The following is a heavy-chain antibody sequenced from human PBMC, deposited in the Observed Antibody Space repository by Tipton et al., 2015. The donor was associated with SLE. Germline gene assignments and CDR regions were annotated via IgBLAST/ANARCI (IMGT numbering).Heavy chain of an antibody. J-gene: IGHJ1*01. Sequence: QLVQSGAEVKKPGASVKVSCKASGYTFTSYGIGWVRQAPGQGLEWMGWISAYNGNTNYAQKLQGRVTMTTDTSTSTAYMELRSLRSDDTAVYYCARDLSYCGSTSCYSAGSEYFQHWGQGTLVTVSS. CDR3: ARDLSYCGSTSCYSAGSEYFQH. CDR2: ISAYNGNT. CDR1: GYTFTSYG. V-gene: IGHV1-18*01. D-gene: IGHD2-2*02.